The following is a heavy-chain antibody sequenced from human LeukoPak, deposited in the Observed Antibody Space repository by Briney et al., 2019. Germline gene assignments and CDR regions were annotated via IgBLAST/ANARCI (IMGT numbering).Heavy chain of an antibody. CDR2: ISWDGGST. V-gene: IGHV3-43*01. CDR3: ARQEARNYKYEGLDC. Sequence: GGSLRLSCAASGFTFDDYTMHWVRQAPGKGLEWVSLISWDGGSTYYADSVKGRFTIDRDNSKNTVYLQMNSLRPDDTAIYFCARQEARNYKYEGLDCWGQGSLVTVSS. CDR1: GFTFDDYT. J-gene: IGHJ4*02. D-gene: IGHD5-24*01.